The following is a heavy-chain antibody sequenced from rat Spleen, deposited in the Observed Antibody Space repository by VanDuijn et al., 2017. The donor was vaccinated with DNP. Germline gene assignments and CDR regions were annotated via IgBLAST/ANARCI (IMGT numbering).Heavy chain of an antibody. CDR2: ISPSGGNT. CDR1: GFTFSNYD. D-gene: IGHD1-9*01. Sequence: EVQLVESGGGLVQPGRSLKLSCTASGFTFSNYDMAWVRQAPTKGLEWVASISPSGGNTYYRDSVKGRFTVSRDNAKSSLHLQMDSLRSEDTATYYCTRHPYGYNYNWFAYWGQGTLVTVSS. V-gene: IGHV5-25*01. J-gene: IGHJ3*01. CDR3: TRHPYGYNYNWFAY.